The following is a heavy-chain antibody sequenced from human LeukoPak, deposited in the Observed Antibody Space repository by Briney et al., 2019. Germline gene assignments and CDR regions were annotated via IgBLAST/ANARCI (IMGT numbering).Heavy chain of an antibody. J-gene: IGHJ4*02. CDR1: GGSISSGDYY. Sequence: PSETLSLTCTVSGGSISSGDYYWSWIRQRPGKGLEWIGYIYYSGSTYYNPSLKSRVTISVDTSKNQFSLKLSSVTAADTAVYYCARENWSSALDYWGQGTLVTVSS. CDR2: IYYSGST. V-gene: IGHV4-30-4*01. D-gene: IGHD6-6*01. CDR3: ARENWSSALDY.